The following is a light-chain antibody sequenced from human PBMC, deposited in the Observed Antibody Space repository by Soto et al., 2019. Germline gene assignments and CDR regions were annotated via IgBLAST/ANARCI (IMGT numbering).Light chain of an antibody. J-gene: IGLJ2*01. CDR2: SNN. Sequence: QSVLTQPPSASGTPGQRVTISCSGSSSNIGSNTVNWYQQLPGTAPKLLIYSNNQRPSGVPDRFSGSKSGTSASLAISGLQSEDEADYYCAAWDDGLNGPVVFGGGTKVTVL. V-gene: IGLV1-44*01. CDR1: SSNIGSNT. CDR3: AAWDDGLNGPVV.